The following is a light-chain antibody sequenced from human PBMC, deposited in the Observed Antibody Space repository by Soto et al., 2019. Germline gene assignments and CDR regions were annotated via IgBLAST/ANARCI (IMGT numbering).Light chain of an antibody. V-gene: IGKV1-5*01. Sequence: DIQMTQSPSTLSASLGDRVTITCRANEFITTWLAWYQQKPGKAPKLLISDASTLQSGVPSRFSGSGSGTAFTLTISNLQPDDFATSYCQQYSSRLLTFGGGTKVEIK. CDR3: QQYSSRLLT. CDR1: EFITTW. J-gene: IGKJ4*01. CDR2: DAS.